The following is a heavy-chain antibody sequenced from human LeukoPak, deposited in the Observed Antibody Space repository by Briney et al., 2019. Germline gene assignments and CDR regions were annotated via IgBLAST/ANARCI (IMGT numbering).Heavy chain of an antibody. D-gene: IGHD3-10*01. J-gene: IGHJ4*02. Sequence: GGSLSLSCAASGFTVNSYFMSWVRPAPGKGLEWVASIQQDGTEKYYVDSVKGRFTISRDNAKNSLDLQMNSLRVEDTAVYYCAKLAKYFYGSETYYFFEHWGQGTPVTASS. CDR3: AKLAKYFYGSETYYFFEH. CDR2: IQQDGTEK. CDR1: GFTVNSYF. V-gene: IGHV3-7*01.